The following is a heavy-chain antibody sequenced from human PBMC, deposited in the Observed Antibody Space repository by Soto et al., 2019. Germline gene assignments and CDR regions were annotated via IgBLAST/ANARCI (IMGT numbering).Heavy chain of an antibody. CDR2: IIPIFGTA. Sequence: SVKVSCKASGGTFSSYAISWVRQAPGQGLEWMGGIIPIFGTANYAQKFQGRVTITADKSTSTAYMELSSLRSEDTAVYYCAVGGWSRYYYYYGMDVWGQGTTVTVSS. J-gene: IGHJ6*02. D-gene: IGHD3-10*01. V-gene: IGHV1-69*06. CDR1: GGTFSSYA. CDR3: AVGGWSRYYYYYGMDV.